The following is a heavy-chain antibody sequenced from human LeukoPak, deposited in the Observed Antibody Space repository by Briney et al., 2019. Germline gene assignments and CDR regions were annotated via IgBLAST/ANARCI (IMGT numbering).Heavy chain of an antibody. CDR3: AKDRRGLLGSSSDY. D-gene: IGHD6-6*01. J-gene: IGHJ4*02. CDR2: ISGSGDNT. CDR1: GFTFSSYA. Sequence: GGSLRLSCATSGFTFSSYATSWVRQAPGKGLEWVSTISGSGDNTYYADSVKGRFTISRDNSKNTLYLQMNSLRAEDTAVYYCAKDRRGLLGSSSDYWGQGTLVTVSS. V-gene: IGHV3-23*01.